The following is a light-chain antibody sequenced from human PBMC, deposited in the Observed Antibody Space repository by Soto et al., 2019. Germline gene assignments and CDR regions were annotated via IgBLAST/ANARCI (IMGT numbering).Light chain of an antibody. J-gene: IGLJ2*01. Sequence: QSALTQPASVSGSPGQSITISCTGISSDVGGYNYVSWYQQHPGKAPKLMIYEVSNRPSGVSNRFSGSKSGNTASLTISGLQAEDEADYYCCSYTSSTTPLFGGGTKLTVL. V-gene: IGLV2-14*01. CDR2: EVS. CDR1: SSDVGGYNY. CDR3: CSYTSSTTPL.